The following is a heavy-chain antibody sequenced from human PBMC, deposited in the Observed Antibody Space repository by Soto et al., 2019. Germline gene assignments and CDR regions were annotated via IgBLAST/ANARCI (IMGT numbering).Heavy chain of an antibody. V-gene: IGHV3-30-3*01. Sequence: GGSLRLSCAASGFTFSSYAMHWVRQAPGKGLEWVAVISYDGSNKYYADSVKGRFTISRDNSKNTLYLQMNSLRAEDTAVYYCARVMEYSYGHTDYYYYYGMDVWGQGTTVTVSS. CDR2: ISYDGSNK. CDR3: ARVMEYSYGHTDYYYYYGMDV. CDR1: GFTFSSYA. J-gene: IGHJ6*02. D-gene: IGHD5-18*01.